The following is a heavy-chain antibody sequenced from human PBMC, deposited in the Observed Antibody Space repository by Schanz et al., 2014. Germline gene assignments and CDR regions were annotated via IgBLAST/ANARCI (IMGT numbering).Heavy chain of an antibody. CDR3: AIDRSWDYDSSDDFGY. V-gene: IGHV3-74*01. CDR1: GFTFSSHW. CDR2: INSVGSNT. J-gene: IGHJ4*02. Sequence: EVQLVESGGGLIQPGGSLRLSCAASGFTFSSHWMHWVRQDPGKGLVWVARINSVGSNTDYADSVTGRFTISRDNAKSSLYLRTNSLRAEDPCIYVCAIDRSWDYDSSDDFGYWGQGTLVTVSS. D-gene: IGHD3-22*01.